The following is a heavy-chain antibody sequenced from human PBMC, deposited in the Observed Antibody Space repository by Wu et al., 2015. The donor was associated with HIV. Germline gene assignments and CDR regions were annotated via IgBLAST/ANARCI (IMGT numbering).Heavy chain of an antibody. J-gene: IGHJ6*01. V-gene: IGHV1-18*01. Sequence: QVRLLQSGGEMMMPGASLKVSCKTSGYTFTSYAINWLRQAPGQGLEWMGWISAYNGNTNYAQKFQGRVTMTTDTSTSTAYMELRSLRSDDTAMDYCAXQSIVVVPAAMATYYY. CDR1: GYTFTSYA. CDR2: ISAYNGNT. D-gene: IGHD2-2*01. CDR3: AXQSIVVVPAAMATYYY.